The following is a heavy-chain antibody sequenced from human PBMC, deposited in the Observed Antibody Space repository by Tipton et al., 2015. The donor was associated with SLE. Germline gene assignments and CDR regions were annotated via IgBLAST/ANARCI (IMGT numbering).Heavy chain of an antibody. CDR3: AGERGASIAVAQEFDY. CDR2: IYTSGST. D-gene: IGHD6-19*01. V-gene: IGHV4-39*07. Sequence: GLVKPSETLSLTCTVSGGSISSSSYYWGWIRQPPGKGLEWIGRIYTSGSTNYNPSIKSRVTISVDTSKNQFSLKLSSVTAADTAVYYCAGERGASIAVAQEFDYWGQGTLVTVSS. J-gene: IGHJ4*02. CDR1: GGSISSSSYY.